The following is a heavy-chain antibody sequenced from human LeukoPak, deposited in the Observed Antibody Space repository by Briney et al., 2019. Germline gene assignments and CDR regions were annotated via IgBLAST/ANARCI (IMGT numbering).Heavy chain of an antibody. CDR1: GFTFSGYG. CDR3: TRYDSSRFDP. D-gene: IGHD3-3*01. Sequence: PGGSLRLSCAGSGFTFSGYGMHRVRQAPGKGLEWVTGIAYDGSRKHYADSVKGRFTISRDNSRNTMDLQMNSLRVEDTAVYHCTRYDSSRFDPWGQGTLVIVSS. V-gene: IGHV3-30*03. CDR2: IAYDGSRK. J-gene: IGHJ5*02.